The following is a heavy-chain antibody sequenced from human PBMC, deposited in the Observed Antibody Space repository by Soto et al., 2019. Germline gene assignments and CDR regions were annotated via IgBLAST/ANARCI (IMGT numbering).Heavy chain of an antibody. D-gene: IGHD6-13*01. Sequence: EIQLVESGGGLVQPGRSLRLSCAASGFIFDDYAMHWVRQPPRKGLEWVSGISWNSANIDYADSVKGRFTISRDNAKNSXXLQMNSLRVEDTALYYCVKGGFKAADGTASGVMPRWGQGTLVTVSS. V-gene: IGHV3-9*01. CDR1: GFIFDDYA. J-gene: IGHJ4*02. CDR2: ISWNSANI. CDR3: VKGGFKAADGTASGVMPR.